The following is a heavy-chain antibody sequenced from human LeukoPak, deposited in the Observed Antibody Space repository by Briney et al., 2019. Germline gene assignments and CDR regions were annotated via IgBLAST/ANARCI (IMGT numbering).Heavy chain of an antibody. CDR2: ISAYNGDT. V-gene: IGHV1-18*01. CDR3: ARDKWGLRYDDYDYYGMGV. D-gene: IGHD5-12*01. CDR1: GYTFTSYG. J-gene: IGHJ6*02. Sequence: VASVKVSCKASGYTFTSYGISWVRQAPGQGLEWMGWISAYNGDTNYAQKLQGRVTMTTDTSTSTAYMELRSLRSDDTAVYYCARDKWGLRYDDYDYYGMGVWGQGTTVTVSS.